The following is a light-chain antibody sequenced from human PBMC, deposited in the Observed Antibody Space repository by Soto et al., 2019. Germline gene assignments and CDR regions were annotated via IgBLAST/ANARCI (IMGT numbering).Light chain of an antibody. V-gene: IGKV3D-15*01. Sequence: EIVMKQSPATLSVSPGERATVSCRASQSVGSNLAWYQQKPGQAPRLLIYGASTRASGIPARFTGSGSGTEFTLTISSLQSEDFALYYCQQYNNWPPYTFGQGTNLDIK. CDR3: QQYNNWPPYT. CDR2: GAS. CDR1: QSVGSN. J-gene: IGKJ2*01.